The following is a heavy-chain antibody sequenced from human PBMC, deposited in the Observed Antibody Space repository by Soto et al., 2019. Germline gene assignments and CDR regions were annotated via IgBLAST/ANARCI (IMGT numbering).Heavy chain of an antibody. CDR1: GFTFSSYA. Sequence: QVQLVESGGGVVQPGRSLRLSCAASGFTFSSYAMHWVRQAPGKGLEWVAVISYDGSNKYYADSVKGRFTISRDNSKNTLYLQMNSRRAEDTAVYYCARGSPPTWIQLWLFDYWGQGTLVTVSS. V-gene: IGHV3-30-3*01. D-gene: IGHD5-18*01. CDR3: ARGSPPTWIQLWLFDY. J-gene: IGHJ4*02. CDR2: ISYDGSNK.